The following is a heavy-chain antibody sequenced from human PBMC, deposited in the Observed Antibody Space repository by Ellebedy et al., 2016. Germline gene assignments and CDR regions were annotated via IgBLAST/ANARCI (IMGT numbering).Heavy chain of an antibody. CDR2: ISHTGSP. D-gene: IGHD3/OR15-3a*01. V-gene: IGHV4-34*01. J-gene: IGHJ4*02. CDR1: GESFSGHY. CDR3: ARRTSGGIDS. Sequence: SQTLSLTXXVYGESFSGHYWSWIRQSSGKGLEWIGEISHTGSPNYNPSFKSRVVMSVDTSKNQFSLKLTSVTAADTAAYYCARRTSGGIDSWGQGMLVTVSS.